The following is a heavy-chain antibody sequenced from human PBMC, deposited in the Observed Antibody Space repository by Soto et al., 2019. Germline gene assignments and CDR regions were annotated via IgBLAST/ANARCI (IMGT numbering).Heavy chain of an antibody. V-gene: IGHV4-30-4*01. J-gene: IGHJ6*02. CDR2: IYYSGST. CDR1: GGSISSGDYY. Sequence: QVQLQESGPGLVKPSQTLSLTCTVSGGSISSGDYYWSWIRQPPGKGLEWIGYIYYSGSTYYNPSLKSRVTISVDTSKNQFSLKLSSVTAADTAVYYCARGPVPSYHYYYGMDVWGQGTTVTVSS. CDR3: ARGPVPSYHYYYGMDV.